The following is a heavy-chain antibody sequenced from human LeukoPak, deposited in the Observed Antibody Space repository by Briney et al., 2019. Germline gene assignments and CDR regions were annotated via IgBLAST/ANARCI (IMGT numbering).Heavy chain of an antibody. Sequence: GGSLRLSCAASGFNFRRYAMSWVRQAPGKGLEWVSGISGSGGSTYYADSVKGRFTISRDNSKNTVYLQMNSLRAEDTAVYYFARNMGGIYAYDIWGQGTMVTVSS. CDR3: ARNMGGIYAYDI. V-gene: IGHV3-23*01. J-gene: IGHJ3*02. CDR1: GFNFRRYA. CDR2: ISGSGGST. D-gene: IGHD1-26*01.